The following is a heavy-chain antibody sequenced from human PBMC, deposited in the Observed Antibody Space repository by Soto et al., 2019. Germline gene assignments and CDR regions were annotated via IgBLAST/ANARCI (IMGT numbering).Heavy chain of an antibody. CDR2: IIPIFGTA. Sequence: QVRLVQSGAEVKKPGSSVKVSCKASGGTFSSYAISWVRQAPGQGLEWMGGIIPIFGTANYAQKFQGRVTITADESTSTAYMELSSLRSEDTAVYYCARDRGCSSTSCYNYYYYGMDVWGQGTTDTVSS. CDR3: ARDRGCSSTSCYNYYYYGMDV. J-gene: IGHJ6*02. V-gene: IGHV1-69*01. D-gene: IGHD2-2*02. CDR1: GGTFSSYA.